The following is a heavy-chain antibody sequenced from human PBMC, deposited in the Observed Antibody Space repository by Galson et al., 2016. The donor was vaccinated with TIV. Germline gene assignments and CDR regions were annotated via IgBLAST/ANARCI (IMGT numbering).Heavy chain of an antibody. CDR2: ISGSGAAT. CDR1: GFTFSSHA. Sequence: SLRLSCAASGFTFSSHAMSWVRQAPGRGLEWVSLISGSGAATYYADSVKGRFTISRDNSENTLYLQMNSLRAEDTAIYHCARGNSLLLPLRYFDSWGQGTLVSVSS. J-gene: IGHJ4*02. D-gene: IGHD3-16*01. V-gene: IGHV3-23*01. CDR3: ARGNSLLLPLRYFDS.